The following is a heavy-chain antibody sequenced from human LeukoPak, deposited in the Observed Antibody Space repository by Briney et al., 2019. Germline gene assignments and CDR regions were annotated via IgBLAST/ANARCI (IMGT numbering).Heavy chain of an antibody. V-gene: IGHV3-23*01. CDR2: ISGSGGST. Sequence: GGSLRLSCAASGFTFSSYAMSWVRQAPGKGLEWVSAISGSGGSTYYADSVKGRFTISRDNSKNTLYLQMNSLRAEDTAVYYCAKGGIVVPRDYYYGMDVWGQGTTVTVSS. J-gene: IGHJ6*02. CDR3: AKGGIVVPRDYYYGMDV. CDR1: GFTFSSYA. D-gene: IGHD1-26*01.